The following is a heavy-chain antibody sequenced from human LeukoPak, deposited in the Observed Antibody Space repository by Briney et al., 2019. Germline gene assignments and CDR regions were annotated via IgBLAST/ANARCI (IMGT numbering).Heavy chain of an antibody. D-gene: IGHD4-17*01. Sequence: PGGSLRLSCAASGFIFSNYALMWLRQSPGKGLEWVSAIRGSGGGTFYADSVKGRFTISRDNSKNTLYLQMNGLRAEDTAVYYCARDPNGDYIGAFGMWGRGTLVTVSS. CDR2: IRGSGGGT. J-gene: IGHJ3*02. CDR3: ARDPNGDYIGAFGM. CDR1: GFIFSNYA. V-gene: IGHV3-23*01.